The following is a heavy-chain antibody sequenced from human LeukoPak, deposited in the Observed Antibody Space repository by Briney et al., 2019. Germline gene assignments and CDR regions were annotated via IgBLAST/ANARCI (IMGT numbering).Heavy chain of an antibody. CDR1: GFTFNNHA. CDR3: AKGSYDILTGYTISFDY. CDR2: ISGRADST. J-gene: IGHJ4*02. D-gene: IGHD3-9*01. V-gene: IGHV3-23*01. Sequence: GGSLRLSCEASGFTFNNHAMTWVRQGPGKGLEWASTISGRADSTFYADSVKGRFTISRDNSKNTLYLQMNSLRAEDTAVYYCAKGSYDILTGYTISFDYWGQGTLVTVSS.